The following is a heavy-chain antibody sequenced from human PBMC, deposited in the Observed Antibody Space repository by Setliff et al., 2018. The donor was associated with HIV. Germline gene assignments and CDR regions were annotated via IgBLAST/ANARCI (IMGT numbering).Heavy chain of an antibody. CDR1: GYTFTSYY. J-gene: IGHJ4*02. CDR3: ARGRLSWSPDF. Sequence: VASVKVSCKASGYTFTSYYIHWVRQAPGQGLEWMGRINPNSGRAGSAQMFQGRLTMTRDTSTSTAYMELSSLTSDDTAIYYCARGRLSWSPDFWGQGTLVTVSS. CDR2: INPNSGRA. V-gene: IGHV1-46*01.